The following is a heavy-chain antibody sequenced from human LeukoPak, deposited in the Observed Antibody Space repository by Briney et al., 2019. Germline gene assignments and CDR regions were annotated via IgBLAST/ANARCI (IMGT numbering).Heavy chain of an antibody. CDR2: ISRSGSTK. D-gene: IGHD4-11*01. CDR1: GFTFSDYN. Sequence: PGGSLGLSCAASGFTFSDYNMRWIRQAPGKGLEWVSSISRSGSTKYYADSVKGRFTISRDNAKNSLFLQMNSLRAEDTAVYYCASDLHEFDFWGQGTLVTVSS. J-gene: IGHJ4*02. V-gene: IGHV3-11*01. CDR3: ASDLHEFDF.